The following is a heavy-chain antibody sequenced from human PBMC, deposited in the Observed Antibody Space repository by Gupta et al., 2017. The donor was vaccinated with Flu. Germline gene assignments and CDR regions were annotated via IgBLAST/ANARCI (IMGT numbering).Heavy chain of an antibody. CDR1: YD. J-gene: IGHJ6*02. D-gene: IGHD2-21*01. V-gene: IGHV3-13*01. CDR2: IGTGGDS. Sequence: YDMHWVRQTTGRGLEWVAGIGTGGDSYYADSVKGRFTISRESAKSSLFLQLRSLEAGDTAVYYCARGKALWVIPNYYGLDVWGQGTTVAVSS. CDR3: ARGKALWVIPNYYGLDV.